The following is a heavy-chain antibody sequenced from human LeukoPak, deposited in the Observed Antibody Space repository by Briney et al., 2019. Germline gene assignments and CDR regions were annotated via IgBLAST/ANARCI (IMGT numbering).Heavy chain of an antibody. CDR2: IYSGGST. J-gene: IGHJ6*02. V-gene: IGHV3-66*01. D-gene: IGHD4-11*01. CDR1: GFTVSSYY. Sequence: GGSLRLSCAASGFTVSSYYMTWVRQAPGKGLEWVSVIYSGGSTYYADSVKGRVAISRDNSKNTVFLQMNSVRAEDTAVYYCARSYSNRRLGMDVCVPVATVTGSS. CDR3: ARSYSNRRLGMDV.